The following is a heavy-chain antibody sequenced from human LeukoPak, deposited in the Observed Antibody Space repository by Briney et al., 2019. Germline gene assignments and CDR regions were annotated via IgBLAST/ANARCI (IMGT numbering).Heavy chain of an antibody. CDR2: ILYSGST. CDR3: ARVTNYYGSKNAFDI. CDR1: GGSISTANYY. V-gene: IGHV4-39*07. D-gene: IGHD3-10*01. J-gene: IGHJ3*02. Sequence: SETLSLTCTVSGGSISTANYYWGWVRQPPGKGLEWIGNILYSGSTYYSPPLKSRLTISLDTSKNQFSLKLSSVTAADTAVYYCARVTNYYGSKNAFDIWGQGTMVTVSS.